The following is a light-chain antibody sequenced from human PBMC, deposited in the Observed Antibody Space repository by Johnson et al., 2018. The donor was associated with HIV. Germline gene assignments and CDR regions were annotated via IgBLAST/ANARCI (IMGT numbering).Light chain of an antibody. J-gene: IGLJ1*01. CDR2: ENK. Sequence: QLVLTQPPSVSAAPGQMVSISCSGSSSNIGKNYVSWYQQFPGTAPKLLIHENKKRPSGIPDRFSGSKSGSSATLGITGLQTGDEADYYCATWGRSLTIGGVFGTGTKVTVL. CDR1: SSNIGKNY. V-gene: IGLV1-51*02. CDR3: ATWGRSLTIGGV.